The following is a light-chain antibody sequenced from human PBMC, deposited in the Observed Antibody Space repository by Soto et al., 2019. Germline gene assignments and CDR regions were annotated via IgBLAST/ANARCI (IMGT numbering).Light chain of an antibody. V-gene: IGLV8-61*01. CDR2: STN. CDR1: SGSVSASSY. J-gene: IGLJ1*01. CDR3: ALYMGSGIYV. Sequence: QAVVTQEPSFSVSPGGTVTLTCGFNSGSVSASSYPSWYQQTPGQTPCTLIYSTNNRSSGVPDRFSGSILGNKAALTITGAQADDESHYYCALYMGSGIYVFGTGTKLTVL.